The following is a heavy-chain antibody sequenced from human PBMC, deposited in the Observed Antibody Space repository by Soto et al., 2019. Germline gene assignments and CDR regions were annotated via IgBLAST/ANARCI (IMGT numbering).Heavy chain of an antibody. CDR3: ARGGFGLVIIDY. CDR1: GGSFSGYY. Sequence: QVQLQQWGAGLLKPSETLSLTCAVYGGSFSGYYWSWIRQPQGKGLEWIGEINHSGSTNYNPSLKSLVTISVDTSKNQFSLKLSSVTAADTAVYYCARGGFGLVIIDYWGQGTLVTVSS. V-gene: IGHV4-34*01. J-gene: IGHJ4*02. D-gene: IGHD3-3*01. CDR2: INHSGST.